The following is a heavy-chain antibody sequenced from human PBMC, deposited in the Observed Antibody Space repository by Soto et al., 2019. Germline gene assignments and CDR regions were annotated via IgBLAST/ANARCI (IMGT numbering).Heavy chain of an antibody. CDR3: ARESRGFDA. Sequence: EVQLVESGGGLVNPGGSLRLSCVASGFSFSNYNMNWVRQAPGKGLEWVSSISSRSSTNTYYADSVKGRFTVTRDNAKNSLYLQMNDMSADDTAVYYCARESRGFDAWGQGTLVAVSS. J-gene: IGHJ5*02. V-gene: IGHV3-21*01. CDR1: GFSFSNYN. CDR2: ISSRSSTNT.